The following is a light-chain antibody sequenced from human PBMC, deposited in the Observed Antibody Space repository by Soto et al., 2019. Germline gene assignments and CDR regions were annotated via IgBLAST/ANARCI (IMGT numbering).Light chain of an antibody. J-gene: IGLJ2*01. CDR3: TSWTTSTTMI. CDR1: SSDIGAYNY. CDR2: DVN. Sequence: QSALTQPASVSGSPGQSITLSFTGTSSDIGAYNYVSWYQQQPGKAPKLMIYDVNIRPSGVSNRFSGSKSGNTASLTISGLQAEDEADYYCTSWTTSTTMIFGGGTKLTVL. V-gene: IGLV2-14*03.